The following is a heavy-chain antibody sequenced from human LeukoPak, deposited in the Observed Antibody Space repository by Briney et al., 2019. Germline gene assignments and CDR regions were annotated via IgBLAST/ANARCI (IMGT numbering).Heavy chain of an antibody. CDR1: GFTFSSYA. CDR2: ISGSGGST. J-gene: IGHJ6*03. CDR3: AKDGEDCSGGSCYPYYYYYYMDV. D-gene: IGHD2-15*01. Sequence: PGGSLRLSCAASGFTFSSYAMSWVRQAPGKGLEWVSAISGSGGSTYYADSVKGRFTISRDNSKNTLYPQMNSLRAEDTAVYYCAKDGEDCSGGSCYPYYYYYYMDVWGKETTVTVSS. V-gene: IGHV3-23*01.